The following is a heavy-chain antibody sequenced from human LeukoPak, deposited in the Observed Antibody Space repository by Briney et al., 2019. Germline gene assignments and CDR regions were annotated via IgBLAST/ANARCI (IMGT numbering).Heavy chain of an antibody. CDR2: ISAYNGNT. CDR1: GYTFTSYG. D-gene: IGHD3-3*01. CDR3: ARARFLEWYNWFDP. Sequence: ASVKVSCKASGYTFTSYGISRVRQAPGQGLEWMGWISAYNGNTNYAQKFQGRVTITADESTSTAYMELSSLRSEDTAVYYCARARFLEWYNWFDPWGQGTLVTVSS. J-gene: IGHJ5*02. V-gene: IGHV1-18*01.